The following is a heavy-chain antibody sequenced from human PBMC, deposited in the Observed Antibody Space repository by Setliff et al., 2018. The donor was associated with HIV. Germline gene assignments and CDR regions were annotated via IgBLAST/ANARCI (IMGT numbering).Heavy chain of an antibody. Sequence: ASVKVSCKASGYTFTSYAVHWVRQAPGQRLEWMGWINAGNGNTKYSQKFQGRVTITRDTSASTAYMELSSLRSEDTAVYYCAKTIAAAATRPFDFWGQGTLVTVSS. CDR2: INAGNGNT. CDR1: GYTFTSYA. V-gene: IGHV1-3*01. CDR3: AKTIAAAATRPFDF. J-gene: IGHJ4*02. D-gene: IGHD6-13*01.